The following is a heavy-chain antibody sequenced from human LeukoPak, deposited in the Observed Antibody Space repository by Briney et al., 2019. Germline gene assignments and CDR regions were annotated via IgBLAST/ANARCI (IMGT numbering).Heavy chain of an antibody. Sequence: SETLSLTCTISDGSISSYYWNWIRQSPGKGLEWIGHIHYSGSTHYNPSLQSRVSISIDTSKNHFSLKLRSVTAVDTAVYYCARRGHFDTSGYFVVDYWGQGTLVTVSS. CDR1: DGSISSYY. D-gene: IGHD3-22*01. V-gene: IGHV4-59*01. CDR2: IHYSGST. CDR3: ARRGHFDTSGYFVVDY. J-gene: IGHJ4*02.